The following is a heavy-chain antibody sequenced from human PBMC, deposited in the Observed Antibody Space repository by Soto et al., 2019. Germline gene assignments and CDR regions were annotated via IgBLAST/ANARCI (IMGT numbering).Heavy chain of an antibody. Sequence: QVQLVESGGGVVQPGTSLRLSCAASGFTFSNYGMHWVRQPPAKGWEWGALKLYDGSNKYYADSVKGRFTISRDNSKNTLYLQVSSLRAEDTAVYYCAKSRDAYNFYFYYGMDVWGQGTSVTVSS. CDR3: AKSRDAYNFYFYYGMDV. CDR2: KLYDGSNK. CDR1: GFTFSNYG. J-gene: IGHJ6*02. V-gene: IGHV3-30*18. D-gene: IGHD1-1*01.